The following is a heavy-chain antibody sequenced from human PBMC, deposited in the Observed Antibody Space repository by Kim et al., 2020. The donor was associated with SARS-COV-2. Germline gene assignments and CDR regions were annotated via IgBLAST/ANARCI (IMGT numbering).Heavy chain of an antibody. V-gene: IGHV3-21*06. CDR3: ALWEGMGAAGTDF. Sequence: GGSLRLSCEASGFTFKSYTMNWVRQAPGKGLEGVASISGSSSLIFYADPVKGRFSVSRDNANNLLFLHLSNVGVEDSAIYYCALWEGMGAAGTDFWGQG. J-gene: IGHJ4*02. CDR1: GFTFKSYT. CDR2: ISGSSSLI. D-gene: IGHD6-25*01.